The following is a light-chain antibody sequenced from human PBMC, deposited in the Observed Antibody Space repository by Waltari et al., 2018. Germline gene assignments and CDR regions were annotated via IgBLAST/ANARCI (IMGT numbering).Light chain of an antibody. CDR2: EVR. Sequence: QSALTQPASVSGSPGQSITISCTGPSPDVCGYDSASWYQQYPGKAPKLLIYEVRNRPSGVSDRFSGSKSGNTASLTISGLQTEDEAYYYCASYTTFSTQLLFGGGTKLTV. V-gene: IGLV2-14*01. CDR1: SPDVCGYDS. CDR3: ASYTTFSTQLL. J-gene: IGLJ2*01.